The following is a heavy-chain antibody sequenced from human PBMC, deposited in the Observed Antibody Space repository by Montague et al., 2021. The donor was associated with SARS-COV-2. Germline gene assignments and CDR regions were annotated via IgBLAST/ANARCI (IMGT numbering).Heavy chain of an antibody. Sequence: PALVKPTQTLTLTCTFSGFSLSTSGMCVSWIRQPPGKALEWLARXXWDDDKHYSTSLKTRLTISKDTSKNQVVLTMTNMDPVDTATYYCARSSVVRGVSFDYWGQGPLVTVSS. CDR3: ARSSVVRGVSFDY. J-gene: IGHJ4*02. D-gene: IGHD3-10*01. CDR2: XXWDDDK. V-gene: IGHV2-70*11. CDR1: GFSLSTSGMC.